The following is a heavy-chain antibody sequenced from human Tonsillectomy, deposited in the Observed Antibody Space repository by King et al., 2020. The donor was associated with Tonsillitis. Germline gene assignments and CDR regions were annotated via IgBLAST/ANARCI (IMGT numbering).Heavy chain of an antibody. CDR2: INPNSGGT. Sequence: VQLVESGAEVKKPGASVKVSCKASGYTFTGYYMHWVRQAPGQGLEWMGWINPNSGGTNYAQKFQGWVTMTRDTSISTAYMELSRLRSDDTAVYYCARERTHEYGVPWVSYYYSGMDVWGQGNTVTVSS. V-gene: IGHV1-2*04. CDR3: ARERTHEYGVPWVSYYYSGMDV. CDR1: GYTFTGYY. J-gene: IGHJ6*02. D-gene: IGHD4-17*01.